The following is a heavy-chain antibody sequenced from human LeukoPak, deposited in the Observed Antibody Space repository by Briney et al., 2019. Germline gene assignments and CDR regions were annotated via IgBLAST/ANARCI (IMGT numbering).Heavy chain of an antibody. D-gene: IGHD6-19*01. CDR2: IYYSGST. CDR1: GGSISSYY. Sequence: SETLSLTCTVSGGSISSYYWSWIRQPPGKGLEWIGYIYYSGSTNYNPSLKSRVTISVDTSKNQFSLKLSSVTAADTAVYYCARGTRTSGWYGAPDYWGQGTLVTVSS. CDR3: ARGTRTSGWYGAPDY. J-gene: IGHJ4*02. V-gene: IGHV4-59*01.